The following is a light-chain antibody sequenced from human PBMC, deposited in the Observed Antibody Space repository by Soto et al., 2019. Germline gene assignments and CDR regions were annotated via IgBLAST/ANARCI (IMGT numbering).Light chain of an antibody. V-gene: IGLV2-14*01. CDR1: SSDVGGYNY. CDR3: SSYTRSSTLVV. J-gene: IGLJ2*01. Sequence: QSALTQPASVSGSPGQSITISCTGTSSDVGGYNYVSWYQQHPGKAPKLMIYDVSNRPSGVSNRFSGSKSGNTASLTISGRQADDEADYYCSSYTRSSTLVVFGGGTKLTVL. CDR2: DVS.